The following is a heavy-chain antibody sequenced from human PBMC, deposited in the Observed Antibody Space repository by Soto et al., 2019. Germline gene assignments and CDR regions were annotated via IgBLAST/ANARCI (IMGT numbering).Heavy chain of an antibody. Sequence: QVQLQESGPGLVKPSETLSLICSDSGGSISSHNWGWIRLPPGKGLEWIGYIRDSGDTSYNPSLNSRVTMSVDTSEKGFSLNLTSVTAADTAVYYCVRQGVGALHGLVDVWGQGATVTVSS. V-gene: IGHV4-59*08. CDR2: IRDSGDT. CDR1: GGSISSHN. J-gene: IGHJ6*02. CDR3: VRQGVGALHGLVDV. D-gene: IGHD3-10*01.